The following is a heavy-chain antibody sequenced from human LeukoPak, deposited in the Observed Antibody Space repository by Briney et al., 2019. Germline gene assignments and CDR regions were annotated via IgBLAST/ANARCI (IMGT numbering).Heavy chain of an antibody. V-gene: IGHV1-46*01. Sequence: ASVKVSCKASGYTFTRYYMYWVRQAPGQGLEWMGIINPSGGSTNYAQKFQGRVTITRDTSTNTVYMELSSLRSEDTAVYYYARGPSITMIRGGQWYYYMDVWGKGTTVTISS. CDR1: GYTFTRYY. CDR2: INPSGGST. J-gene: IGHJ6*03. CDR3: ARGPSITMIRGGQWYYYMDV. D-gene: IGHD3-10*01.